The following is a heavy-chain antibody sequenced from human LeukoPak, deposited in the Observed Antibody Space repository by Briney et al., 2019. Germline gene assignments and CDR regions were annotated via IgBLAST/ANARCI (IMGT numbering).Heavy chain of an antibody. CDR3: ARHACSYTPWFAP. CDR1: GGSISSYY. V-gene: IGHV4-59*08. CDR2: IYYSGST. Sequence: RPSETLSLTCTVSGGSISSYYWSWIRQPAGKGLEWIGYIYYSGSTNYNPSLKSRVTISVDTSKNQFSLKLTSVTAADTAVYYCARHACSYTPWFAPWGQGTLVTVSS. D-gene: IGHD2-2*02. J-gene: IGHJ5*02.